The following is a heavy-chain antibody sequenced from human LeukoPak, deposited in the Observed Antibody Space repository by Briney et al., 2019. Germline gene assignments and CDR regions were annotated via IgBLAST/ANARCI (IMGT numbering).Heavy chain of an antibody. CDR3: AKGLDIVVPYYAMDV. CDR1: GFTFSGYG. V-gene: IGHV3-33*06. J-gene: IGHJ6*02. D-gene: IGHD2-2*01. CDR2: IWYDGSND. Sequence: GGSLRLSYAASGFTFSGYGMHWVRQAPGKGLEWVAVIWYDGSNDDYADSVKGRFTISRDNSKNTLYLQMNSLRAEDTAVYYCAKGLDIVVPYYAMDVWGQGTTVTVSS.